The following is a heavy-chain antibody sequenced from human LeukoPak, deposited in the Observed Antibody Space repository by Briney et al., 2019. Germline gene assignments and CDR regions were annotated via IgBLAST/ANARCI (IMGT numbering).Heavy chain of an antibody. Sequence: GFLRLSCATSGITFTSYAMSWVRPAPGKGLEGVSIITSRSTITYYADSVKGRFTISRDNSKSTLSLQMNSLRADDTAIYYCAKDNGGYVLFVTWGQGTLVTVSS. CDR3: AKDNGGYVLFVT. CDR1: GITFTSYA. J-gene: IGHJ5*02. CDR2: ITSRSTIT. V-gene: IGHV3-23*01. D-gene: IGHD5-12*01.